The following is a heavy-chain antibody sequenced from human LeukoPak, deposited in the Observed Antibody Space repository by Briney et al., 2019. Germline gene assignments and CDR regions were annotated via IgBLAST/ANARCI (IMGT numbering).Heavy chain of an antibody. D-gene: IGHD3-22*01. V-gene: IGHV4-39*01. J-gene: IGHJ4*02. CDR3: ARVYYYDSRAYYYFFDY. Sequence: PSETLSLTCTVSGGSISGSNYYWGWLRQPPGKGLEWIGSIYYSGNTYYNPSLKSRVTISVDTSKHQFSLKLSSVTAADTAVYYCARVYYYDSRAYYYFFDYWGQGTLVTVSS. CDR1: GGSISGSNYY. CDR2: IYYSGNT.